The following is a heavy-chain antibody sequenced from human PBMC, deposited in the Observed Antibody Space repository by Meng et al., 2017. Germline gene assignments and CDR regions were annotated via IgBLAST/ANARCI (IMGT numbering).Heavy chain of an antibody. J-gene: IGHJ3*02. Sequence: GGSLRLSCKGSGYSFTSYWIGWVRQMPGKGLEWMGIIYPGDSDTRYSPSFQGQVTISADKSISTAYLQWSSLKASDTAMYYCARSIAAAGTLFHAFDIWGQWTMVTVSS. CDR2: IYPGDSDT. CDR1: GYSFTSYW. D-gene: IGHD6-13*01. V-gene: IGHV5-51*01. CDR3: ARSIAAAGTLFHAFDI.